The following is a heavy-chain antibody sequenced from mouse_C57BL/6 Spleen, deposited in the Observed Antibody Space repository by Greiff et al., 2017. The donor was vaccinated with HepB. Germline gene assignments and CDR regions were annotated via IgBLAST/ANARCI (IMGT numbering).Heavy chain of an antibody. V-gene: IGHV3-6*01. CDR1: GYSITSGYY. CDR3: AREVLLH. CDR2: ISYDGSN. Sequence: DVQLVESGPGLVKPSQSLSLTCYVTGYSITSGYYWNWIRQFPGNKLEWMGYISYDGSNNYNPYLKNRISITRDTSKNQFFLKLNSVTTEDTATYYCAREVLLHWGQGTTLTVSS. J-gene: IGHJ2*01. D-gene: IGHD1-1*01.